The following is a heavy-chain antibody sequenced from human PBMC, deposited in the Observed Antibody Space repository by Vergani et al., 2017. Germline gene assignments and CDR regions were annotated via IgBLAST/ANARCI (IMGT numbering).Heavy chain of an antibody. J-gene: IGHJ4*02. D-gene: IGHD2-2*01. CDR3: ASCSTSCYEGFAGQPXLSS. CDR1: GFTVSSNY. Sequence: EVQLVESGGGLVQPGGSLRLSCAASGFTVSSNYMSWVRQAPGKGLEWVSVIYSGGSTYYADSVKGRFTISRHNSKNTLYLQMNSLRAEDTAVYYCASCSTSCYEGFAGQPXLSSWGQGTLVTVSS. CDR2: IYSGGST. V-gene: IGHV3-53*04.